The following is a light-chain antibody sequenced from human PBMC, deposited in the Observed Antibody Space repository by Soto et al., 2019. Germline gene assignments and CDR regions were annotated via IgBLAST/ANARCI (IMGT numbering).Light chain of an antibody. V-gene: IGKV1-9*01. J-gene: IGKJ5*01. CDR1: QGISSY. Sequence: DIQLTQSPSFLSASVGDRVTITCRASQGISSYLAWYQQKPGKAPKLLIYAASTLQSGVPSRFSGSGSGTEFTLTISSLQPEDFATNYCQQLNSYLPITFGQGTRLEIK. CDR2: AAS. CDR3: QQLNSYLPIT.